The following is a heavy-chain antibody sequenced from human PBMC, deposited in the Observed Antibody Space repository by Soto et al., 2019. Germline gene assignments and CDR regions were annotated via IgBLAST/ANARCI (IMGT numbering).Heavy chain of an antibody. J-gene: IGHJ4*02. Sequence: SVKVSCKASGGTFSSYTISWVRQAPGQGLEWMGRIIPILGIANYAQKFQGRVTITADKSTSTAYMELRGLRSDDTAVFYCAREMVRGVGSDYWGQGTLVTVSS. CDR3: AREMVRGVGSDY. V-gene: IGHV1-69*04. D-gene: IGHD3-10*01. CDR2: IIPILGIA. CDR1: GGTFSSYT.